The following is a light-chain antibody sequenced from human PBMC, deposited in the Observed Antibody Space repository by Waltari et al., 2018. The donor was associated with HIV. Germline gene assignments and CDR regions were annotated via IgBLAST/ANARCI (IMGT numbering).Light chain of an antibody. V-gene: IGLV1-40*01. CDR2: GNN. CDR3: QSYDNRLRGV. CDR1: SSNIGSGND. Sequence: QSVLTQLPSVSGAPGQRVSIYCIGSSSNIGSGNDVHWYQHLTGAAPKDLIFGNNNRPSGVPDRCSAFKAGSSASLVITGLQAEDEADYYCQSYDNRLRGVFGGGTKVSVL. J-gene: IGLJ3*02.